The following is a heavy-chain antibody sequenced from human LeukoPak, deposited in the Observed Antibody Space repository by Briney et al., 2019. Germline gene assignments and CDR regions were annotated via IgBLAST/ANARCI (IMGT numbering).Heavy chain of an antibody. CDR2: IYYSGSA. CDR1: GGSVSSGGYY. J-gene: IGHJ6*02. V-gene: IGHV4-31*03. D-gene: IGHD4-4*01. CDR3: ARDRGGVYSNYFYYYGMDV. Sequence: TLSLTCTVSGGSVSSGGYYWNWIRQHPGKGLEWIGYIYYSGSAYYNPSLKSRVTISVDTSKNQFSLKLSSVTAADTAVYYCARDRGGVYSNYFYYYGMDVWGQGTTVTVSS.